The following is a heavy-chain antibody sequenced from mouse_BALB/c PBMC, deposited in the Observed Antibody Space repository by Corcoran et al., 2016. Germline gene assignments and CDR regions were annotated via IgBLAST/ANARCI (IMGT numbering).Heavy chain of an antibody. J-gene: IGHJ2*01. V-gene: IGHV3-6*02. CDR1: GYSITSGYY. Sequence: DVQLQESGPGLVKPSQSLSLTCSVTGYSITSGYYWKWIRQFPGNKLEWMGYISYDGNNNYNPSLKNRISITRDTSKNQFFLKLNSGTTEDTATYYGARDRDFDYWGQGTTLTVSS. CDR2: ISYDGNN. CDR3: ARDRDFDY.